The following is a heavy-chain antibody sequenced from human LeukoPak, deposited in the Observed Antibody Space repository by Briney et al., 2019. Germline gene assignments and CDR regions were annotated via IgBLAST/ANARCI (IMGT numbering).Heavy chain of an antibody. Sequence: GGSLRLSCAASGFTFSSYGMHWVRQAPGKGLEWVAFIRYDGSNKYYADSVKGRFTISRDNSKSTLYLQMNSLRAEDTAVYYCAKDKGRYCSSTSCQGNAFDIWGQGTMVTVSS. CDR2: IRYDGSNK. D-gene: IGHD2-2*01. CDR3: AKDKGRYCSSTSCQGNAFDI. V-gene: IGHV3-30*02. J-gene: IGHJ3*02. CDR1: GFTFSSYG.